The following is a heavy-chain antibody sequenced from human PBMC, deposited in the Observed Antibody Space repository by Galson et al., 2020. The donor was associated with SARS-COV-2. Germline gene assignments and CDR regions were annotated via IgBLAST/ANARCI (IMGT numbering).Heavy chain of an antibody. J-gene: IGHJ3*02. Sequence: QLGESLTISCAASGFTFTNYAIHWVRQAPGKGLEWVAVISHDGRIEVYADSVKGRFTISRDNSENMLFLQMDSLRADDTAVYYCARDVSGGASDIWGQGTMVTVSS. D-gene: IGHD1-26*01. CDR3: ARDVSGGASDI. V-gene: IGHV3-30*04. CDR2: ISHDGRIE. CDR1: GFTFTNYA.